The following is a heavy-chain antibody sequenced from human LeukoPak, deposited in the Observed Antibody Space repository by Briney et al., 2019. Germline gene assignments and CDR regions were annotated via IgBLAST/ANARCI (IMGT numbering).Heavy chain of an antibody. D-gene: IGHD3-22*01. J-gene: IGHJ4*02. CDR3: ARGDYYDSSGYYPQVK. Sequence: ASVTVSFTASGGTFSSYAISWVRQAPGQGLEWMGGIIPIFGTANYAQKFQGRVTITADESTSTAYMELSSLRSEDTAVYYCARGDYYDSSGYYPQVKWGQGTLVTVSS. CDR2: IIPIFGTA. CDR1: GGTFSSYA. V-gene: IGHV1-69*13.